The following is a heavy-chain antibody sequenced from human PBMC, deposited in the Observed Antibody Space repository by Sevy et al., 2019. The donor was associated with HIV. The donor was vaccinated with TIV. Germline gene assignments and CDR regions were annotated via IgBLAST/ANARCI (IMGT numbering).Heavy chain of an antibody. D-gene: IGHD2-15*01. CDR3: ARDGPLCSGGSCYSGGAFDI. V-gene: IGHV3-53*01. Sequence: GGSLRLSCAASWFTVSSNYMSWVRQAPAKGLEWVSVVYSGGSTYNADSVKGRFTISRDNSKNTLYLQMNSLRAEDTAVYYCARDGPLCSGGSCYSGGAFDIWGQGTMVTVSS. CDR1: WFTVSSNY. CDR2: VYSGGST. J-gene: IGHJ3*02.